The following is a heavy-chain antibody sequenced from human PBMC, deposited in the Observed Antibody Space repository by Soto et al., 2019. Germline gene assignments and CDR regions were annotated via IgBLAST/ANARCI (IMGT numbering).Heavy chain of an antibody. Sequence: PSETLSLTCAVSGGSISSSNWWSWVRQPPGKGLEWIGEIYHSGSTNYNPSLKSRVTISVDKSKNQFSLKLSSVTAADTAVYYCARDSDFWSGYYDYWGQGTLVTVSS. J-gene: IGHJ4*02. CDR1: GGSISSSNW. D-gene: IGHD3-3*01. V-gene: IGHV4-4*02. CDR3: ARDSDFWSGYYDY. CDR2: IYHSGST.